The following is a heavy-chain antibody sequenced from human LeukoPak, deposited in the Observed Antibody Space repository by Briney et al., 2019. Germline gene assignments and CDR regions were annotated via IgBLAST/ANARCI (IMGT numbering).Heavy chain of an antibody. D-gene: IGHD6-25*01. J-gene: IGHJ4*02. V-gene: IGHV4-59*01. Sequence: PSETLSLTCTVSGGSISSYYWSWIRQPPGKGLEWIGYIYYSGSTNYNPSLKSRVTISVNTSKNQFSLKLSSVTAADTAVYYCARDRSGDSTSLLDYWGQGTLVTVSS. CDR3: ARDRSGDSTSLLDY. CDR1: GGSISSYY. CDR2: IYYSGST.